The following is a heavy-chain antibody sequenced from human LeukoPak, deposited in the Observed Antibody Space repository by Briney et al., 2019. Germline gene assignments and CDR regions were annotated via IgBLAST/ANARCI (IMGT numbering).Heavy chain of an antibody. Sequence: GGSLRLPCAASGFTFSSYSMNWVRQAPGKGLEWVSYISSSSSTIYYADSVKGRFTISRDNAKNSLYLQMNSLRAEDTAVYYCARVIDSSGYLGWGQGTLVTVSS. CDR3: ARVIDSSGYLG. D-gene: IGHD3-22*01. J-gene: IGHJ4*02. CDR1: GFTFSSYS. CDR2: ISSSSSTI. V-gene: IGHV3-48*01.